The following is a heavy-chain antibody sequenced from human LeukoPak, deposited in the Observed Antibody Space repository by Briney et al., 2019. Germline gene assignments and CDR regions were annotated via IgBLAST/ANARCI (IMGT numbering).Heavy chain of an antibody. CDR3: ARTVGSHHHEMATIDRFVDY. D-gene: IGHD5-24*01. Sequence: SETLSLTCTVSGGSISSSSYYWGWIRQPPGKGLEWIGSIYYSGSTYYNPSLKSRVTISVDTSKNQFSLKLSSVTAADTAVYYCARTVGSHHHEMATIDRFVDYWGQGTLVTVSS. J-gene: IGHJ4*02. V-gene: IGHV4-39*07. CDR2: IYYSGST. CDR1: GGSISSSSYY.